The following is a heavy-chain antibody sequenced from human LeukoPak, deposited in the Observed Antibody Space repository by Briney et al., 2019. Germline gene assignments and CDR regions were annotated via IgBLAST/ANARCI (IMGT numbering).Heavy chain of an antibody. CDR1: GSSISNDW. CDR3: TLIQGWGSGSYYRDF. Sequence: KPGGSLRLSCAASGSSISNDWMSWVRQAPGKGLEWVARVKSRSAGETTDYAAPVKGRFTISRDDSKNTLYLQMNSLKTEDTAVYYCTLIQGWGSGSYYRDFWGQGTLVTVSS. D-gene: IGHD3-10*01. CDR2: VKSRSAGETT. V-gene: IGHV3-15*01. J-gene: IGHJ4*02.